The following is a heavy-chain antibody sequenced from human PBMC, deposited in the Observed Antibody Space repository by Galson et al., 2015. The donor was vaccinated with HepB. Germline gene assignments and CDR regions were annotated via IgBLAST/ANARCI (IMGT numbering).Heavy chain of an antibody. Sequence: LRLSCAASGFIFSSYALHWIRQPPGKGLEWIGEINHSGSTNYKPSLKSRVTMSVDTSRNQFSLKLNSVTAADTAVYYCARGGHTVATMYYWFDSWGQGTLVTVSS. J-gene: IGHJ5*01. CDR1: GFIFSSYA. D-gene: IGHD5-12*01. V-gene: IGHV4-34*01. CDR2: INHSGST. CDR3: ARGGHTVATMYYWFDS.